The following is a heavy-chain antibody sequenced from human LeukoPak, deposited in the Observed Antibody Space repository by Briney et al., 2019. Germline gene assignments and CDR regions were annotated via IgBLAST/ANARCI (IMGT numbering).Heavy chain of an antibody. CDR1: GGSISSGGYS. J-gene: IGHJ6*02. D-gene: IGHD2-2*01. CDR2: IYHSGST. Sequence: SETLSLTRAVSGGSISSGGYSWSWIRQPPGKGLEWIGYIYHSGSTYYNPSLKSRVTISVDRSKNQFSLKLSSVTAADTAVYYCARVGYQLLGCMDVWGQGTTVTVSS. CDR3: ARVGYQLLGCMDV. V-gene: IGHV4-30-2*01.